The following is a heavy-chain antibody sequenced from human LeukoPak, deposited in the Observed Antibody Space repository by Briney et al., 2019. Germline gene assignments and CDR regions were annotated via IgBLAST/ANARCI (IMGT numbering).Heavy chain of an antibody. CDR2: ISAYNGNT. V-gene: IGHV1-18*01. CDR3: ARARGAAAIVLGDNWFDP. Sequence: ASVKVSCKASGYTFTSCGIIWVRQAPGQGLEWMGWISAYNGNTNYAQKLQGRVTMTTDTSTSTAYMELRSLRSDDTAVYYCARARGAAAIVLGDNWFDPWGQGTLVTVSS. D-gene: IGHD2-2*01. J-gene: IGHJ5*02. CDR1: GYTFTSCG.